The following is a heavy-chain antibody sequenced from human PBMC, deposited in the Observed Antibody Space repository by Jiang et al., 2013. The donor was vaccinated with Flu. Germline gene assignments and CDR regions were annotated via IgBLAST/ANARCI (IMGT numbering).Heavy chain of an antibody. Sequence: ALLKPSETLSLTCTVSGGSVSSGSYYWSWIRQPPGKGLEWIGYIYYSGSTNYNPSLKSRVTISVDTSKNQFSLKLSSVTAADTAVYYCARDKESYDILTGYQVYAFDIWGQG. CDR3: ARDKESYDILTGYQVYAFDI. CDR2: IYYSGST. D-gene: IGHD3-9*01. J-gene: IGHJ3*02. V-gene: IGHV4-61*01. CDR1: GGSVSSGSYY.